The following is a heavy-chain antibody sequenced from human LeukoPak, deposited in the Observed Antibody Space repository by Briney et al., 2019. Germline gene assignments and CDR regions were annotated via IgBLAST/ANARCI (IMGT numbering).Heavy chain of an antibody. J-gene: IGHJ3*02. CDR1: GYTFTGCY. CDR3: ARGVVAIHRAFDI. Sequence: GASVKVSCKASGYTFTGCYMHWVRQAPGQGLEWMGRINPNSGGTNYAQKFQGRVTMTRDTSISTAYMELSRLRSDDTAVYYCARGVVAIHRAFDIWGQGTMVTVSS. V-gene: IGHV1-2*06. CDR2: INPNSGGT. D-gene: IGHD3-22*01.